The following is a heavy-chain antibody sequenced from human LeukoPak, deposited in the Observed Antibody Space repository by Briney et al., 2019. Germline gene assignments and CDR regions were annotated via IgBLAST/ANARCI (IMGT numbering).Heavy chain of an antibody. J-gene: IGHJ4*02. D-gene: IGHD4-17*01. CDR3: ARRNKDYGLPFDH. V-gene: IGHV4-39*07. Sequence: SETLSLTCTVSGGSISSSSYYWGWIRQPPGKGLEWIGSIYYSGSTYYNPSLKSRVTISVDTSKNQFSLKLSSVTGGDTGVYYCARRNKDYGLPFDHWGQGTLVTVSS. CDR2: IYYSGST. CDR1: GGSISSSSYY.